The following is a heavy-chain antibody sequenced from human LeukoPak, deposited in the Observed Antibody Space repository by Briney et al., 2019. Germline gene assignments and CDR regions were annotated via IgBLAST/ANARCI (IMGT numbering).Heavy chain of an antibody. V-gene: IGHV4-31*03. CDR2: IYYSGST. CDR1: GDSISNSGYY. J-gene: IGHJ4*02. Sequence: SETLSLTCTVSGDSISNSGYYWSWIRQHPGKGLEWIGYIYYSGSTYYNPSLKSRVTISVDTSKNQFSLKLSSVTAADSALYYCAGVADTTFDYWGQGTLVTVSS. D-gene: IGHD1-1*01. CDR3: AGVADTTFDY.